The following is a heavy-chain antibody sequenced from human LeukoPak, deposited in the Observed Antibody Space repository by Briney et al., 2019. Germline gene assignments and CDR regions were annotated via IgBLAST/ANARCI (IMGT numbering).Heavy chain of an antibody. CDR2: MWYDGSNK. CDR3: ATYYYGSGSPPDAFDI. CDR1: GFTFSSYG. Sequence: PGRSLRLSCAASGFTFSSYGMHWVRQAPGKGLEWVAVMWYDGSNKYYADSVKGRFTISRDNSKNTLYLQMNSLRAEDTAVYYCATYYYGSGSPPDAFDIWGQGTMVTVSS. J-gene: IGHJ3*02. D-gene: IGHD3-10*01. V-gene: IGHV3-33*01.